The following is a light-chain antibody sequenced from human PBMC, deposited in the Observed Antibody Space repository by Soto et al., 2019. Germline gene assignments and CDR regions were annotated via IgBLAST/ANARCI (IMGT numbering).Light chain of an antibody. Sequence: DIQMTQSPSTLSASVGDRVTITCRASHSISSGLAWYQQKRGKAPKPLIYKASSLESGVPSRFSGSGSGTEFTLTISSLQPDDFATYYCQQYNSYPWTFGQGTKVEIK. J-gene: IGKJ1*01. V-gene: IGKV1-5*03. CDR1: HSISSG. CDR2: KAS. CDR3: QQYNSYPWT.